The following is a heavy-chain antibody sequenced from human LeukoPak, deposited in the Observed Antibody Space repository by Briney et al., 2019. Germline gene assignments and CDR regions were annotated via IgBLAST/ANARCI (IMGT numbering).Heavy chain of an antibody. CDR3: AREFSSKLEWLAYVTGDDAFAV. J-gene: IGHJ3*01. CDR1: GYSFTGYH. CDR2: VNPKTGGT. V-gene: IGHV1-2*02. D-gene: IGHD3-3*01. Sequence: ASVTVSCKAFGYSFTGYHLHWVRQAPRQGLEWMGWVNPKTGGTNYARKFQGRVTMTRDTSINTVNMELSRLTSDDTAVYYCAREFSSKLEWLAYVTGDDAFAVWGQGTTITVS.